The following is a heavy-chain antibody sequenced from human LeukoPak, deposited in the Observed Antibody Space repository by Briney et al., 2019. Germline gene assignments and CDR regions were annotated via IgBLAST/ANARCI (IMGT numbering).Heavy chain of an antibody. D-gene: IGHD1-26*01. CDR1: GFTVSSNF. J-gene: IGHJ4*02. CDR2: IYSGGDT. CDR3: ARDIGGIFDS. Sequence: PGGSLRLSCAASGFTVSSNFMSWVRQAPGKGLEWVSVIYSGGDTHYADSVKGRFTISRDNSKNTLYLQMNSLRAEDTAVYYCARDIGGIFDSWGQGTLVTVSS. V-gene: IGHV3-53*01.